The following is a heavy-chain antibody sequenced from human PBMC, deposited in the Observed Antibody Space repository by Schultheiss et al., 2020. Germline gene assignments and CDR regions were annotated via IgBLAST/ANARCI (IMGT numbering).Heavy chain of an antibody. CDR3: ARGFVVIAAAGTRHDAFDI. CDR1: GGSISSSTYY. D-gene: IGHD6-13*01. J-gene: IGHJ3*02. CDR2: FDYSGAT. V-gene: IGHV4-39*01. Sequence: SETLSLTCTVSGGSISSSTYYWGWIRQPPGKGLEWIGSFDYSGATYYNPSLKSRVTISVDTSKNQFSLKLSSVTAADTAVYYCARGFVVIAAAGTRHDAFDIWGQGTMVTVSS.